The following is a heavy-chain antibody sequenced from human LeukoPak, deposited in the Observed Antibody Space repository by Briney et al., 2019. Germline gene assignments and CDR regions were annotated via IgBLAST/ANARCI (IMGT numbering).Heavy chain of an antibody. J-gene: IGHJ3*02. V-gene: IGHV4-4*07. CDR3: VRRGRRFCGGGSCYRTSAFDI. D-gene: IGHD2-15*01. CDR1: GGSISSYY. CDR2: IYTSGST. Sequence: PSETLSLTCTVSGGSISSYYWSWIRQPAGKGLEWIGRIYTSGSTNYNPSLKSRVTISVDTSKNQFSLKLSSVTAADTAVYYCVRRGRRFCGGGSCYRTSAFDIWGQGTMVTVSS.